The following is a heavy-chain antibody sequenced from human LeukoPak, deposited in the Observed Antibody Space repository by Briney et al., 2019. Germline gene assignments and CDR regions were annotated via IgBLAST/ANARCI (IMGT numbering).Heavy chain of an antibody. Sequence: GGSLRLSCAASGFTFSSYSMTWVRQAPGKGLEWVSSMSSGSRYIYYADSVRGRFTISRDNAKNSLYLLMNSLRAEDTAVYYCAKDLLSSLVRGVTIEGHDYWGQGTLVTVSS. V-gene: IGHV3-21*01. D-gene: IGHD3-10*01. J-gene: IGHJ4*02. CDR1: GFTFSSYS. CDR2: MSSGSRYI. CDR3: AKDLLSSLVRGVTIEGHDY.